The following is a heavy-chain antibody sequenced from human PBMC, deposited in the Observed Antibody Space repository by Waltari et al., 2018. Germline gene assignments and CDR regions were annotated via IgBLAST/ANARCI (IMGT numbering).Heavy chain of an antibody. D-gene: IGHD6-19*01. V-gene: IGHV3-23*01. CDR3: AKEGGRWLVANWVDF. J-gene: IGHJ5*01. CDR2: ISGSGETT. Sequence: EAQLLASGGDFVHPGGSLRPSCVVSGINFSNSAIRWVRQAPGEGLEWVSGISGSGETTYYTEAVKGRFTISRDNSKNMLYLQMSSLRGDDTAVYYCAKEGGRWLVANWVDFWGQGTLVTVSS. CDR1: GINFSNSA.